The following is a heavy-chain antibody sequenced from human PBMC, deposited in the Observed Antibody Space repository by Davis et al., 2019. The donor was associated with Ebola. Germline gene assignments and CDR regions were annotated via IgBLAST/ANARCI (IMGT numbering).Heavy chain of an antibody. Sequence: PGGSLRLSCAASGFTFSSYAMHWVRQAPGKGLEWVAVISYDGSNKYYADSVKGRFTISRDNSKNTLYLQMNSLRAEDTAVYYCARDDHFTVTTSTSDYWGQGTLVTVSS. CDR3: ARDDHFTVTTSTSDY. V-gene: IGHV3-30-3*01. CDR1: GFTFSSYA. D-gene: IGHD4-17*01. J-gene: IGHJ4*02. CDR2: ISYDGSNK.